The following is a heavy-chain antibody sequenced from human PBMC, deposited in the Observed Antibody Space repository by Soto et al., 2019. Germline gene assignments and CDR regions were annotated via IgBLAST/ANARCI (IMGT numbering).Heavy chain of an antibody. CDR1: GFTFSSYA. CDR3: ARGDSSGRYFDY. D-gene: IGHD5-18*01. J-gene: IGHJ4*02. Sequence: QPGGSLRLSCAASGFTFSSYAMHWVRQAPGKGLEWVAVISYDGSNKYYADSVKGRFTISRDNSKNTLYLQMNSLRAEDTAVYYCARGDSSGRYFDYWGQGTLVTVSS. CDR2: ISYDGSNK. V-gene: IGHV3-30-3*01.